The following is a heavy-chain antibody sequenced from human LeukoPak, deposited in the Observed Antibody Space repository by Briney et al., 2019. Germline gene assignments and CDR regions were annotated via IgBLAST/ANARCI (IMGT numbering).Heavy chain of an antibody. CDR2: IKQDGSEK. Sequence: GGSLRLSCAASGFTFSGYWMSWVRQAPGKGLEWVANIKQDGSEKYYVDSVKGRFTISRDNAKNSLYLQMNSLRAEDTAVYYCARRTDYGDYGEFDYWGQGTLVTVSS. V-gene: IGHV3-7*01. CDR1: GFTFSGYW. D-gene: IGHD4-17*01. J-gene: IGHJ4*02. CDR3: ARRTDYGDYGEFDY.